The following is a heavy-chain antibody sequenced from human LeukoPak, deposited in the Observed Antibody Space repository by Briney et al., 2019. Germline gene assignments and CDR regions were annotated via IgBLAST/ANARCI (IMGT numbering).Heavy chain of an antibody. J-gene: IGHJ5*02. D-gene: IGHD2-2*01. V-gene: IGHV4-4*07. CDR3: ARELPRYCSSTSCYDWFDP. CDR1: GGSSSSYY. CDR2: IYTSGST. Sequence: SETLPLTGTVSGGSSSSYYWSWIRQPAGKGLEWIGRIYTSGSTNYNPSLKSRVTMSVDTSKNQFSLKLSSVTAADTAVYYCARELPRYCSSTSCYDWFDPWGQGTLVTVSS.